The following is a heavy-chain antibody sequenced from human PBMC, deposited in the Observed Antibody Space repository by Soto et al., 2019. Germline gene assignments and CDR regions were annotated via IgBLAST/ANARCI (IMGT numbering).Heavy chain of an antibody. CDR1: GGSISSGGYY. CDR2: IYYSGST. J-gene: IGHJ4*02. Sequence: SETLSLTCTVSGGSISSGGYYWSWIRQHPGKGLEWIGYIYYSGSTYYNPSLKSRVTISVDTSKNQFSLKLSSVTAADTAVYYCARDGDYYGSGSPRATDYFDYWGQGTLVTVSS. CDR3: ARDGDYYGSGSPRATDYFDY. D-gene: IGHD3-10*01. V-gene: IGHV4-31*03.